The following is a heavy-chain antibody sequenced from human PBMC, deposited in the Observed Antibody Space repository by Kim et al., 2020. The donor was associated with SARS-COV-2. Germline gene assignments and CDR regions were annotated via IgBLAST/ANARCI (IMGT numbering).Heavy chain of an antibody. CDR2: IIPIFGTA. CDR1: GGTFSSYA. D-gene: IGHD3-10*01. V-gene: IGHV1-69*06. J-gene: IGHJ4*02. Sequence: SVKVSCKASGGTFSSYAISWVRQAPGQGLEWMGGIIPIFGTANYAQKFQGRVTITADKSTSTAYMELSSLRSEDTAVYYCARGYMVRGVKGPVALDYWGQGTLVTVSS. CDR3: ARGYMVRGVKGPVALDY.